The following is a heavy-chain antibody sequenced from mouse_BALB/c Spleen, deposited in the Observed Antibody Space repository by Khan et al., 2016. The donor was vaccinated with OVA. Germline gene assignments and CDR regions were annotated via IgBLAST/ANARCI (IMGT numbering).Heavy chain of an antibody. D-gene: IGHD1-1*01. CDR2: IWAGGST. CDR1: GFSLTTYG. V-gene: IGHV2-9*02. Sequence: QVQLKESGPGLVAPSQTLSITCTVSGFSLTTYGVHWVRQPPGKGLVWLGVIWAGGSTNYNSALMSRLSIIKDNSKSQVFLKMNSLQTDDTAIYYCARPYYGSAWFAYWCQGTLVTVSA. CDR3: ARPYYGSAWFAY. J-gene: IGHJ3*01.